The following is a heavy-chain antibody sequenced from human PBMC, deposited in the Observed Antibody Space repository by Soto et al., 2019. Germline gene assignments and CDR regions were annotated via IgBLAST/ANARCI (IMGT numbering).Heavy chain of an antibody. CDR3: ARDDGWLIFDS. CDR2: ITRSSSYI. D-gene: IGHD6-19*01. V-gene: IGHV3-21*06. CDR1: GFAFNTYS. Sequence: EVQLVESGGGPVKPGGSLRLSCAASGFAFNTYSMNWVRQAPGKGLEWVAFITRSSSYIYYADSVRGRFTLSRDNAKNSLYLQMNSLRAEDTAIYYCARDDGWLIFDSWGQGTLVTVSS. J-gene: IGHJ4*02.